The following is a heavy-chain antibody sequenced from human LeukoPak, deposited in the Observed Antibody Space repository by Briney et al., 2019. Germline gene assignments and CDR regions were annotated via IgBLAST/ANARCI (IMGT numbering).Heavy chain of an antibody. Sequence: PSETLSLTCTVSGDSISSSYYWGWIRQPPGKGLEWIGSIYHSGITYYNPSLKSRVTISADTSKNQFSLKLSSVTAADTAVYYCARLKYYYDSSGYRAEYFQHWGQGTLVTVSS. V-gene: IGHV4-38-2*02. D-gene: IGHD3-22*01. CDR1: GDSISSSYY. CDR2: IYHSGIT. J-gene: IGHJ1*01. CDR3: ARLKYYYDSSGYRAEYFQH.